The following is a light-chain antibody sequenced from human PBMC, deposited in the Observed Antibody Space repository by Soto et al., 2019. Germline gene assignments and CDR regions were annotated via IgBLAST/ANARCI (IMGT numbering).Light chain of an antibody. CDR1: SSDIGAYNY. CDR3: SSYSGISHWV. Sequence: QSVLTQPASVSGSPGQSISISCTGTSSDIGAYNYVSWYQQHPGKAPELMIYKVTSRPSGVSIRFSGSKSGSAASLTISGLQAEDEADYYCSSYSGISHWVFGGGPKLTVL. V-gene: IGLV2-14*01. J-gene: IGLJ3*02. CDR2: KVT.